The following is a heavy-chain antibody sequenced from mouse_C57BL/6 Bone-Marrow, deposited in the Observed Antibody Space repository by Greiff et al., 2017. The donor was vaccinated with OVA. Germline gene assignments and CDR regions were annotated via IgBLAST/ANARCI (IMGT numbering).Heavy chain of an antibody. V-gene: IGHV1-26*01. Sequence: EVQLQQSGPELVKPGASVKISCKASGYTFTDSYMNWVKQSHGKSLEWIGDITPNNGGTSYTQKFKGKATLTVDTSSSTAYMEIRSLTSADSAVYYCARADYYGSSSWFAYWGQGTLVTVSA. CDR2: ITPNNGGT. CDR1: GYTFTDSY. CDR3: ARADYYGSSSWFAY. D-gene: IGHD1-1*01. J-gene: IGHJ3*01.